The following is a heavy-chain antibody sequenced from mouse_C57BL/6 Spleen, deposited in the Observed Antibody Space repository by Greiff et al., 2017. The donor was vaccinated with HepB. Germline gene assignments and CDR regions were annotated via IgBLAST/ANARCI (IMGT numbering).Heavy chain of an antibody. D-gene: IGHD2-4*01. CDR2: IWSGGST. CDR1: GFSLTSYG. J-gene: IGHJ1*03. CDR3: SSYDYEWYFYV. Sequence: QVQLQQSGPGLVQPSQSLSITCTVSGFSLTSYGVHWVRQSPGKGLEWLGVIWSGGSTNYNAAFISRPSISKDNSKSQVFFKMNSLQADDTAIYYFSSYDYEWYFYVWGTGTTVTVSS. V-gene: IGHV2-2*01.